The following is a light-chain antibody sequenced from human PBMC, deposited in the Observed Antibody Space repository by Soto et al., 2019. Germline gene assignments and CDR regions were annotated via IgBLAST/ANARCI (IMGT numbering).Light chain of an antibody. J-gene: IGKJ2*01. V-gene: IGKV3-20*01. Sequence: EIVLTQSPGTLSLSPGERATLSCRASQSVSTSYLAWYQRKPGQAPRLLIYGTSSRATGIPDRFSGSGSGTDFTLTISRLEPEDFALYYCQQYGSSPYTFGQGTKLEIK. CDR2: GTS. CDR3: QQYGSSPYT. CDR1: QSVSTSY.